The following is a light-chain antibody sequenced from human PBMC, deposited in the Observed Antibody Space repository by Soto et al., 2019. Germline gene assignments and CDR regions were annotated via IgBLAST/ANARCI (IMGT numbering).Light chain of an antibody. Sequence: DLQMTQSPSSLSASVGDRVTITCRASQTINNYLAWYQHKPGKAPQVLIYASSILQSGVPSRFSGSRSGTEFTLTISSLEPDDFATYYCQQGHSPPRTFGQGTKLEMK. V-gene: IGKV1-39*01. CDR3: QQGHSPPRT. CDR2: ASS. CDR1: QTINNY. J-gene: IGKJ2*01.